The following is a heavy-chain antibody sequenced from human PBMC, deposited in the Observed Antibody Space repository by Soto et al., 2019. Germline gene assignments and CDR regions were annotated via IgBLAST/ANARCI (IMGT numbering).Heavy chain of an antibody. CDR1: GGSISSGGYY. J-gene: IGHJ4*02. Sequence: SETLSLTCTVSGGSISSGGYYWIWIRHHPGKGLEWIGYIYYSGSTYYNPSLKSRVTISVDTSKNQFSLKLSSVTAADTAVYYCARDLYDILTGHRFDYWGQGTLVTVSS. CDR3: ARDLYDILTGHRFDY. CDR2: IYYSGST. D-gene: IGHD3-9*01. V-gene: IGHV4-31*03.